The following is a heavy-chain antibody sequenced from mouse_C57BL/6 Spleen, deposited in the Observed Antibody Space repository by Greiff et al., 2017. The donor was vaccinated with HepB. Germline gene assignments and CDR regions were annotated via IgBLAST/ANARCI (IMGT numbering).Heavy chain of an antibody. CDR3: ARPSYSNYGAMDY. CDR2: IWSDGST. D-gene: IGHD2-5*01. J-gene: IGHJ4*01. Sequence: VKLMESGPGLVAPSQSLSITCTVSGFSLTSYGVHWVRQPPGKGLEWLVVIWSDGSTTYNSALKSRLSISKDNSKSQVFLKMNSLQTDDTAMYYCARPSYSNYGAMDYWGQGTSVTVSS. CDR1: GFSLTSYG. V-gene: IGHV2-6*03.